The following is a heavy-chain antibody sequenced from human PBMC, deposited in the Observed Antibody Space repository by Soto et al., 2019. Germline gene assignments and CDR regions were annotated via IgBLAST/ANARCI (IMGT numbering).Heavy chain of an antibody. Sequence: QVQLVQSGAEVKKPGASVKVSCKASGYTFNNYGISWVRQAPGQGLEWMGWIGPYNGNTDRAQNFHGRVTMTTDTSTNTAYMGLRSLRSDDTALYYCARCYCSVGSCYTCWHFDLWGRGTLVTVSS. CDR2: IGPYNGNT. CDR1: GYTFNNYG. D-gene: IGHD2-15*01. J-gene: IGHJ2*01. CDR3: ARCYCSVGSCYTCWHFDL. V-gene: IGHV1-18*01.